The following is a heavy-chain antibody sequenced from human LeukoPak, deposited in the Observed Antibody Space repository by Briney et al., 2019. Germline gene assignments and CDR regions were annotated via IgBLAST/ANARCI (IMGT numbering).Heavy chain of an antibody. CDR2: INSDGSSP. J-gene: IGHJ4*02. Sequence: GGSLRLSCTASGFTFSSSWMHWVRQAPGKGLMWVSRINSDGSSPIYADSVRGRFTISRDNAKNSLYLQMNSLRAEDTAVYYCARVSITGLDFDYWGQGTLVTVSS. V-gene: IGHV3-74*01. D-gene: IGHD5-24*01. CDR3: ARVSITGLDFDY. CDR1: GFTFSSSW.